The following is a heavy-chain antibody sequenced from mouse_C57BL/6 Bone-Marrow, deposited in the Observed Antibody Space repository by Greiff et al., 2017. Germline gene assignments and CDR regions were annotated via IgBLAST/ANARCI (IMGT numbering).Heavy chain of an antibody. D-gene: IGHD2-4*01. CDR1: GSAFSSSW. CDR3: ARPYDYDRAWVAY. CDR2: LYPGDGDT. V-gene: IGHV1-82*01. J-gene: IGHJ3*01. Sequence: VQLQPSGPELVKPGASVKISCKASGSAFSSSWMNWVKQRPGKGLEWIGRLYPGDGDTNYNGKFKGKATLTADKSSSTAYMQLNSLTSEDSAVYCGARPYDYDRAWVAYWGKGTLVTVSA.